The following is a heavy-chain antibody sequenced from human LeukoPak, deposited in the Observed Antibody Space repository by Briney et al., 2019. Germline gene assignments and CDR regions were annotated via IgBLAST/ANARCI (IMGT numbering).Heavy chain of an antibody. J-gene: IGHJ4*02. V-gene: IGHV4-34*01. CDR2: INHSGST. Sequence: PSETLSLTCAVYGGSFIDYYWSWIRQPPGKGLEWIGDINHSGSTNYNPSLESRVTISEDMSKNQFSLKLRSVTAADTAVYYWAGGSGYRGNSVFGYWGQGTLVTVSS. D-gene: IGHD4-23*01. CDR3: AGGSGYRGNSVFGY. CDR1: GGSFIDYY.